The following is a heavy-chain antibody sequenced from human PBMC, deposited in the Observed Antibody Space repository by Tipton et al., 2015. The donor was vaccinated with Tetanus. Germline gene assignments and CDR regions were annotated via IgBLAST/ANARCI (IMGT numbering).Heavy chain of an antibody. J-gene: IGHJ5*02. CDR3: AGVLRSESVGWFDP. CDR1: GGSFSGYY. D-gene: IGHD3-3*01. Sequence: TLSLTCAVYGGSFSGYYWSWIRQPPGKGLEWIAYVSSSGRTNYNPSLKSRVTISVDTSSSQFSLRLTSVTAADPAVYFCAGVLRSESVGWFDPWGQGTLVTVSS. V-gene: IGHV4-59*12. CDR2: VSSSGRT.